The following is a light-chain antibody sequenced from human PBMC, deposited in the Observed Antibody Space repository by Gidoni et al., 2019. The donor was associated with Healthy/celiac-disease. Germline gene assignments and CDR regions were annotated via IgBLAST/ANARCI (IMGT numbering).Light chain of an antibody. Sequence: DIQMTQSPSTLSASVGDRVTITCRASQSISSWLAWYQQKPGKAPKLLIYKASSLESGVPSRFSGSGSGTEFTLTISSLQPDDFATYYCQQYNSYWTFXXXTKVEI. J-gene: IGKJ1*01. V-gene: IGKV1-5*03. CDR1: QSISSW. CDR3: QQYNSYWT. CDR2: KAS.